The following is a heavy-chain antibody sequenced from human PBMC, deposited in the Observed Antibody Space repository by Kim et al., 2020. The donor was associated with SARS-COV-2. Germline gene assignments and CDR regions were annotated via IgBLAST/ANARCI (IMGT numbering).Heavy chain of an antibody. CDR3: ARGQGLITMIVVVVGAFHY. Sequence: SETLSLTCTVSGGSISSGGYYWSWIRQHPGKGLEWIGYIYYSGSTYYNPSLKSRVTISVDTSKNQFSLKLSSVTAADTAVYYCARGQGLITMIVVVVGAFHYRGQGTLVTGSS. J-gene: IGHJ4*02. D-gene: IGHD3-22*01. V-gene: IGHV4-31*03. CDR1: GGSISSGGYY. CDR2: IYYSGST.